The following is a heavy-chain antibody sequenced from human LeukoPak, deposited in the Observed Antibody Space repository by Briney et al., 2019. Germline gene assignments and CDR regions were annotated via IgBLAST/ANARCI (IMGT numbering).Heavy chain of an antibody. Sequence: GGSLRLSCAASGFTFDDYAMHWVRQAPGKGLEWVSGISWNSGSIGYADSVKGRFTISRDNAKNSLYLQMNSLRAEDTALYYCARCDSLGALDIWGQGTMVTVSS. CDR3: ARCDSLGALDI. CDR1: GFTFDDYA. J-gene: IGHJ3*02. D-gene: IGHD2-15*01. CDR2: ISWNSGSI. V-gene: IGHV3-9*01.